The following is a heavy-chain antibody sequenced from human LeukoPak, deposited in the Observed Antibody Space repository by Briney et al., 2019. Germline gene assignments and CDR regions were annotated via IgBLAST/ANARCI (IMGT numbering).Heavy chain of an antibody. V-gene: IGHV3-23*01. J-gene: IGHJ4*02. D-gene: IGHD4-23*01. CDR3: AKADSYGGNSQLFDY. Sequence: GGPLRLSCAASGFTFSSYAMSWVRQAPGKGLEWVSAISGSDGSTFYADSVKGRFTITRDNSKNTLYLQMNSLRAEDTAVYYCAKADSYGGNSQLFDYWGQGTLATVSS. CDR2: ISGSDGST. CDR1: GFTFSSYA.